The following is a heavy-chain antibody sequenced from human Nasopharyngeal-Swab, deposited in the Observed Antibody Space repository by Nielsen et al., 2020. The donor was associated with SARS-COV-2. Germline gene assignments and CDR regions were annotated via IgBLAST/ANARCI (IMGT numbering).Heavy chain of an antibody. J-gene: IGHJ6*03. D-gene: IGHD2-2*01. CDR3: AKEALPSSYYYYYMDV. Sequence: SLKISCAASGLTFDDYAMHWVRQAPGKGLEWVSGISWNSGSIGYADSVKGRFTISRDNAKNSLYLQMNSLRAEDTALYYCAKEALPSSYYYYYMDVWGKGTTVTVSS. CDR1: GLTFDDYA. CDR2: ISWNSGSI. V-gene: IGHV3-9*01.